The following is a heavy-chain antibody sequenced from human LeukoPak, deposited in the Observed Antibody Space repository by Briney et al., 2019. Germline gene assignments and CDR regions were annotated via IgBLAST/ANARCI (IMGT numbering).Heavy chain of an antibody. Sequence: GASVKVSCKASGYTFTSDYMHWVRQAPGQGLEWMGIINPSSGRTSYAQKFQGRVTMTRDTSTSTVYMELSSLRSEDTAVYYCARGQGYSGSELLEGGVIDYWGQGTLVTVSS. CDR3: ARGQGYSGSELLEGGVIDY. V-gene: IGHV1-46*01. CDR2: INPSSGRT. CDR1: GYTFTSDY. J-gene: IGHJ4*02. D-gene: IGHD5-12*01.